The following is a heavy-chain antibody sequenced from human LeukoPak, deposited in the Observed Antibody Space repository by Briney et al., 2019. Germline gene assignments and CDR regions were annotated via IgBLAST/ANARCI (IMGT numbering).Heavy chain of an antibody. V-gene: IGHV4-4*07. J-gene: IGHJ4*02. CDR2: IYTSGST. CDR1: GGSTSSYY. CDR3: ARDTYYYDSSGYYRLDY. D-gene: IGHD3-22*01. Sequence: PSETLSLTCTVSGGSTSSYYWSWIRQPAGKGLEWIGRIYTSGSTNYNPSLKSRVTMSVDTSKNQFSLKLSSVTAADTAVYYCARDTYYYDSSGYYRLDYWGQGTLVTVSS.